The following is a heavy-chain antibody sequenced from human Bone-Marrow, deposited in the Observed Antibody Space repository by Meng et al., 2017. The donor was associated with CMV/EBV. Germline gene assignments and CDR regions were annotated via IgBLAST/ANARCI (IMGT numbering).Heavy chain of an antibody. CDR2: IYPGDSDT. CDR3: ARSGGRYSYGH. V-gene: IGHV5-51*01. Sequence: GGSLRLSCTVSGGSISSGGYYWSWIRQHPGKGLEWMGIIYPGDSDTRYSPSFQGQVTISADKSISTAYLQWSSLKASDTAMYYCARSGGRYSYGHWGQGTLVTVSS. CDR1: GGSISSGGYYW. D-gene: IGHD5-18*01. J-gene: IGHJ4*02.